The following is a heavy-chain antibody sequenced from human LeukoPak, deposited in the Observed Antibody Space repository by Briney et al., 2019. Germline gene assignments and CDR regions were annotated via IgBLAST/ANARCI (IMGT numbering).Heavy chain of an antibody. CDR2: INHSGST. V-gene: IGHV4-34*01. D-gene: IGHD3-10*02. CDR1: GGSFSGYY. J-gene: IGHJ4*02. Sequence: SETLSLTCAVYGGSFSGYYWSWIRQPPGKGLEWIGEINHSGSTNYNPSLKSRVTISVDTSKNQFSLKLSSVTAADTAVFYCARGPPMSYWGQGTLVTVSS. CDR3: ARGPPMSY.